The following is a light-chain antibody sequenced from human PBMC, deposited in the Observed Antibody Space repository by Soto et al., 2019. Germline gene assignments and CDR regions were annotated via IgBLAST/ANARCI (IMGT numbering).Light chain of an antibody. J-gene: IGKJ2*01. Sequence: DIQMTQSPSTLSASVGDRVTITCRASQSIINWLAWYQQKPGQTPKVLIYDASTLQSGVPSRFSGSGSGTEFTLTITGLQPDDFASYYCQHYYGSLYTFGQGTKLEI. CDR1: QSIINW. CDR2: DAS. V-gene: IGKV1-5*01. CDR3: QHYYGSLYT.